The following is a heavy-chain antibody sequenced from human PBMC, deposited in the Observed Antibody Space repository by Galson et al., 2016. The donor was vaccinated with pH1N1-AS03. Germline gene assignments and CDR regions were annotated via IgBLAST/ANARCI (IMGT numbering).Heavy chain of an antibody. V-gene: IGHV2-70*20. CDR3: ARHIGTAACFFYYGMDV. CDR1: GFSPNTGGMC. Sequence: PALVKPTQTLTLTCTFSGFSPNTGGMCVSWVRQPPGKALEWLGLIDWDDGKYYNSSLETRLTISKDTSKTQLVLTMTNMNPVDTANYYCARHIGTAACFFYYGMDVWGQGTTVTVSS. CDR2: IDWDDGK. J-gene: IGHJ6*02. D-gene: IGHD1-14*01.